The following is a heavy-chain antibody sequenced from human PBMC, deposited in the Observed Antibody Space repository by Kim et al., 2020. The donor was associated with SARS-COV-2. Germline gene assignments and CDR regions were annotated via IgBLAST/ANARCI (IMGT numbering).Heavy chain of an antibody. J-gene: IGHJ6*02. Sequence: GGSLRLSCAASGFTFSSYWMSWVRQAPGKGLEWVANIKQDGSEKYYVDSVKGRFTISRDNAKNSLYLQMNSLRAEDTAVYYCASIETTVTTWYYYGMDVWGQGTTVTVSS. V-gene: IGHV3-7*01. CDR1: GFTFSSYW. CDR2: IKQDGSEK. CDR3: ASIETTVTTWYYYGMDV. D-gene: IGHD4-17*01.